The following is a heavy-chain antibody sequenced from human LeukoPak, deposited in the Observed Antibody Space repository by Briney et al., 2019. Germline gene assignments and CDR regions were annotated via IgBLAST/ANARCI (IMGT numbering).Heavy chain of an antibody. CDR3: AREARSALWFGLYYFDY. CDR2: TYYRSKWYN. J-gene: IGHJ4*02. D-gene: IGHD3-10*01. V-gene: IGHV6-1*01. CDR1: GDRVSSIRAA. Sequence: SQTLSLTCAISGDRVSSIRAAWNWIRQSPSRGLEWLGRTYYRSKWYNDYALSVRSRITINPDTSKNQFSLQLNSVTPEDTAVYYCAREARSALWFGLYYFDYWGQGTLVTVSS.